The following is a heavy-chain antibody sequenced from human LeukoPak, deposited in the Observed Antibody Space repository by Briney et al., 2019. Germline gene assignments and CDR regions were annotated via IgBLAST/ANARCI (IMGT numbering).Heavy chain of an antibody. Sequence: GGALRLSCEASGFTFCTFWMGWGRQAPGEGLEWVSYISTTSSSINYADSVKGRFTISRDNAKNSLYLEMNSLRAEDTAVYYCVRDRDWAFDYWGQGTLVTVSS. CDR1: GFTFCTFW. J-gene: IGHJ4*02. V-gene: IGHV3-48*04. D-gene: IGHD3/OR15-3a*01. CDR2: ISTTSSSI. CDR3: VRDRDWAFDY.